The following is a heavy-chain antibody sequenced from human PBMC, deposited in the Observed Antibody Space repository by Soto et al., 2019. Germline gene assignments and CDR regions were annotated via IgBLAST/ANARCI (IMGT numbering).Heavy chain of an antibody. J-gene: IGHJ4*02. CDR2: IFDSGST. CDR3: AKSLWDTSGWKTDY. Sequence: SETLSLTCTVSGDSISSSSWSWIRQPPGKGLEWIGYIFDSGSTNYNPSHKSRITISVDTSKNQFSMRLSSVTAADTAVYYCAKSLWDTSGWKTDYWGQGTLVTVS. CDR1: GDSISSSS. D-gene: IGHD6-19*01. V-gene: IGHV4-59*01.